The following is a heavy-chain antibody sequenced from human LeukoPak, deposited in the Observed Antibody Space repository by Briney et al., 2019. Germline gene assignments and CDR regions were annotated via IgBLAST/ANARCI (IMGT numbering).Heavy chain of an antibody. Sequence: GGSLRLSCAASGVTFSSYGMHWVRQAPGKGLEWVAVIWYDGSNKYYADSVKGRFTISRDNSKNTLYLQMNSLRAEDTAVYYCARGDSSGIDAFDIWGQGTMVTVPS. CDR2: IWYDGSNK. V-gene: IGHV3-33*01. D-gene: IGHD3-22*01. J-gene: IGHJ3*02. CDR1: GVTFSSYG. CDR3: ARGDSSGIDAFDI.